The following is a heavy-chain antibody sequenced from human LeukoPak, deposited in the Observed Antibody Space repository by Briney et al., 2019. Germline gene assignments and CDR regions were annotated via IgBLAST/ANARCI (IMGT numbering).Heavy chain of an antibody. D-gene: IGHD1-26*01. CDR2: ISSSTTYI. V-gene: IGHV3-21*01. Sequence: GGSLRLSCAASGLSFSNYAMNWVRQAPGKGLEWVSSISSSTTYIYYADSVKGRVTISRDNAKNSVYLQMNSLRAKDTAVYYCATLVGLTPHWGQGTLVTVSS. J-gene: IGHJ4*02. CDR3: ATLVGLTPH. CDR1: GLSFSNYA.